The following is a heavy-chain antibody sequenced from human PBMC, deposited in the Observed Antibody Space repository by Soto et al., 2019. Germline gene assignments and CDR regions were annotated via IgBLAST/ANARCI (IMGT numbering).Heavy chain of an antibody. V-gene: IGHV4-61*01. D-gene: IGHD3-9*01. J-gene: IGHJ4*02. CDR3: ARGASMAHRVLRY. Sequence: QVLLQESGPGLVKASETLSLTCTVPGGSVSTDFYYWSWFRQPPGKGLEWIGSINYTGSPDNKPSLNSRSIMSVDTSKTQTSLKLSSVTAADTAVYFCARGASMAHRVLRYWGQGTLVTVSS. CDR2: INYTGSP. CDR1: GGSVSTDFYY.